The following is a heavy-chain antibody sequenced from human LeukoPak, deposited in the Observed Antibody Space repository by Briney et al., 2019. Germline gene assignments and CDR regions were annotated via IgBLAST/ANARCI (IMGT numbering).Heavy chain of an antibody. V-gene: IGHV4-39*07. CDR3: AKGAPGKPAAPPLVDY. J-gene: IGHJ4*02. CDR1: GGSISTTNYY. D-gene: IGHD2-2*01. CDR2: IYYSGST. Sequence: PSETLSLTCTVSGGSISTTNYYWAWIRQPPGKGLEWLGCIYYSGSTYYNPSLKSRVTMSLDTSKNQFSLKLSSVTAADTAVYYCAKGAPGKPAAPPLVDYWGQGTLVTVSS.